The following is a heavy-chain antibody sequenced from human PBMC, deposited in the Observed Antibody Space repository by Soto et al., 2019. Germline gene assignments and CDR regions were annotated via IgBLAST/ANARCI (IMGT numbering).Heavy chain of an antibody. V-gene: IGHV4-59*08. Sequence: QVQLQESGPGLVKPSETLSLTCTVSGGSISSYYWSWIRQSPGKGLEWIGYIYYSGNTNYNPSLKSRVIISIDTSQNQFSLKLTSVTAADTAVYYCARHPTDAFDFWGQGTMVTVSS. CDR2: IYYSGNT. CDR3: ARHPTDAFDF. J-gene: IGHJ3*01. CDR1: GGSISSYY.